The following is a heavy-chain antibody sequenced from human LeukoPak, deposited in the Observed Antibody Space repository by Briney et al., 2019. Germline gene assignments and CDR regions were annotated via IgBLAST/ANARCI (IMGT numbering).Heavy chain of an antibody. Sequence: GASVKVSCKASGGTLISYAISWVRQAPGQGLEWMGGIIPIFGTANYAQKFQGRVTITADESTSTAYMELSSLRSEDTAVYYCARQGGFGESLYYFDYWGQGTLVTVSS. CDR2: IIPIFGTA. V-gene: IGHV1-69*13. CDR1: GGTLISYA. J-gene: IGHJ4*02. D-gene: IGHD3-10*01. CDR3: ARQGGFGESLYYFDY.